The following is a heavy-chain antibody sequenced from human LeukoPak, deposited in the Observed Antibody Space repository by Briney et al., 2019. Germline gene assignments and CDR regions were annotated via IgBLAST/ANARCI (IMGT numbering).Heavy chain of an antibody. CDR2: ISWNSGNI. CDR3: AKVDGYNSGWYDY. V-gene: IGHV3-9*01. J-gene: IGHJ4*02. D-gene: IGHD6-19*01. CDR1: GFTFDDYG. Sequence: GRSLRPSCAASGFTFDDYGMHWVRQPPGKGLEWVSGISWNSGNIGYADSVKGRFTISRDNAKNSLYLQMDSLRAEDTAFYYCAKVDGYNSGWYDYWGQGTLVTVSS.